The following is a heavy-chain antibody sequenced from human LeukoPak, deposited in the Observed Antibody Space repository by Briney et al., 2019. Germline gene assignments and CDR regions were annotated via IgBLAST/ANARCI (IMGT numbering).Heavy chain of an antibody. V-gene: IGHV4-59*12. CDR3: ARDRGGSVGFDP. CDR1: GASISSYY. J-gene: IGHJ5*02. Sequence: SETLSLTCTVSGASISSYYWSWIRQPPGKGLEWIGYIYHSGSTYYNPSLKSRVTISVDRSKNQFSLKLSSVTAADTAVYYCARDRGGSVGFDPWGQGTLVTVSS. D-gene: IGHD3-10*01. CDR2: IYHSGST.